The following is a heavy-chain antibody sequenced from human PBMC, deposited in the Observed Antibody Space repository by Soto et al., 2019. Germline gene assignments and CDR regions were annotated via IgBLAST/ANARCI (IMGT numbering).Heavy chain of an antibody. CDR3: ARCGHGVMDY. CDR1: GGSFSGYY. Sequence: QVQLQQWGAGLLKPSETLSLTCAVYGGSFSGYYWSWIRQPPGKGLEWMGEINHSVSTNYNPSLKSRVPIPVDTSKNQCSLKLSSVTAADPAVYYCARCGHGVMDYWGQGTLVTVSS. CDR2: INHSVST. J-gene: IGHJ4*02. V-gene: IGHV4-34*01. D-gene: IGHD3-16*01.